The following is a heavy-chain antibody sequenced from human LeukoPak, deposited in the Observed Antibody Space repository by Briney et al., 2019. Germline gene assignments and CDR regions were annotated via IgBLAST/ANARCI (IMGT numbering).Heavy chain of an antibody. J-gene: IGHJ4*02. Sequence: SVKVSCKASGYTFTSYDINWVRQATGQGLEWMGWMNPNSGNTGYAQKFQGRVTITRNTSISTAYMELSSLRSEDTAVYYCARGGYSGYVPDYWGQGTLVTVSS. CDR2: MNPNSGNT. D-gene: IGHD5-12*01. CDR1: GYTFTSYD. CDR3: ARGGYSGYVPDY. V-gene: IGHV1-8*01.